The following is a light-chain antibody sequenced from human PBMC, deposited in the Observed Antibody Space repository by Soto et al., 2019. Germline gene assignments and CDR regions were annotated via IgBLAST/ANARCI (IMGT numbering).Light chain of an antibody. CDR1: RDIRKY. CDR2: DAS. J-gene: IGKJ4*01. Sequence: DIQMTQSPSSLSASVGDRVTITCQASRDIRKYLNWYQQKPGKAPKLLIYDASNLETGVTSRFSASGSGTDFTFTISSLQSEDIATYYCQQYHTLVSFGGGTKVEIK. CDR3: QQYHTLVS. V-gene: IGKV1-33*01.